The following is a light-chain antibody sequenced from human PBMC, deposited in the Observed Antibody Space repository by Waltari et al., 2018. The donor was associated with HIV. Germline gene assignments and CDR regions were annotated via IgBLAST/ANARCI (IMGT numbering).Light chain of an antibody. CDR3: QQSYTTPPA. CDR1: QSISNF. CDR2: AAS. Sequence: DIQMTQSPSSLSASVGDRVTITCWASQSISNFLNWYQQNPGKAPKLVIYAASRLQGGVPSRFSGSGSGTDFTLTIGSLQPEDFATYYCQQSYTTPPAFGGGTNVEIK. V-gene: IGKV1-39*01. J-gene: IGKJ4*01.